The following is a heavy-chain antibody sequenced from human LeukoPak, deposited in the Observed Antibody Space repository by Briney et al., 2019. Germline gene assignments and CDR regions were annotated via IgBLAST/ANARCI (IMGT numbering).Heavy chain of an antibody. J-gene: IGHJ3*02. CDR1: GYTFTSYY. V-gene: IGHV1-46*01. CDR3: KVVIALHDAFDI. Sequence: ASVKVSCKASGYTFTSYYMHWVRQAPGQGLEWMGIINPSGGSTSYAQKFQGRVTMTRDTSTSTVYMELSSLRSEDTAVYYCKVVIALHDAFDIWGQGTMVTVSS. D-gene: IGHD2-21*01. CDR2: INPSGGST.